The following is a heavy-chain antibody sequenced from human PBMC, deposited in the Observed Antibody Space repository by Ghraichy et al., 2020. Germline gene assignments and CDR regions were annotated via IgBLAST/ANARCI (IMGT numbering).Heavy chain of an antibody. V-gene: IGHV3-48*02. CDR3: ARDSDYASVGGLMDF. J-gene: IGHJ4*02. CDR1: EFTFSTYA. CDR2: ISGGSTTK. Sequence: GGSLRLSCAASEFTFSTYAMNWVRQPPGKGLEWISHISGGSTTKYYADSVKGRFTISRDNAKNSLYLQMNSLRDEDTAVYYCARDSDYASVGGLMDFWGQGALVTVSS. D-gene: IGHD3-16*01.